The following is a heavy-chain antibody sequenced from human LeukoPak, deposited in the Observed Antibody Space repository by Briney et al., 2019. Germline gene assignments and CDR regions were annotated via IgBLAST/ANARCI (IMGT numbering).Heavy chain of an antibody. J-gene: IGHJ5*02. V-gene: IGHV4-34*01. CDR3: ARCRRDIVVVVAAYRNWFDP. Sequence: PSETLSLTCAVYGGSFSGYYWSWIRQPPGKGLEWIGEINHSGSTNYNPSLKSRVTISVDTSKNQFSLKLSSVTAADTAVYYCARCRRDIVVVVAAYRNWFDPWGQGTLVTVSS. CDR2: INHSGST. CDR1: GGSFSGYY. D-gene: IGHD2-15*01.